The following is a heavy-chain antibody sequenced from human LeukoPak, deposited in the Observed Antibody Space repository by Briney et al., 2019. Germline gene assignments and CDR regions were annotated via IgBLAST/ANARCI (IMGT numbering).Heavy chain of an antibody. Sequence: GASVKVSCKASGYRFISHYIHWVRQAPGQGPEWLGWMHAGNGNTRYPEKFEGRVTMTRDTSSNTPYMDLTSLRSDDTAVYYCAREGSYCVGGDCYSFDFWGQGTLVTVSS. V-gene: IGHV1-2*02. CDR3: AREGSYCVGGDCYSFDF. J-gene: IGHJ4*02. CDR2: MHAGNGNT. D-gene: IGHD2-21*02. CDR1: GYRFISHY.